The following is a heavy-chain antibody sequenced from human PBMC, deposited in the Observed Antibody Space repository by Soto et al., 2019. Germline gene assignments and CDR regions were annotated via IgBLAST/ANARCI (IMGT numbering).Heavy chain of an antibody. Sequence: SETLSLTCTVSGGSISSRSYYWGWIRQPPWKGLEWIGSIYYSGSTYYNPSLKSRVTISVDTSKNQFSLKLSSVTAADTAVYYWARLGIWFGEGYGMDVWGQGXTVTV. V-gene: IGHV4-39*01. CDR2: IYYSGST. D-gene: IGHD3-10*01. J-gene: IGHJ6*02. CDR3: ARLGIWFGEGYGMDV. CDR1: GGSISSRSYY.